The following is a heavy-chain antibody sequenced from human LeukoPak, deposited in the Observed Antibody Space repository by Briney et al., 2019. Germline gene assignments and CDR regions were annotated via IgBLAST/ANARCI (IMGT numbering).Heavy chain of an antibody. Sequence: SETLSLTCTVSGGSISSSSYYWGWIRQPPGKGLEWIGSIYYSGCTYYNPSLKSRVTISVDTSKNQFSLKLSSVTAADTAVYYCARQEVRGVIITLDYWGQGTLVTVSS. CDR1: GGSISSSSYY. CDR3: ARQEVRGVIITLDY. V-gene: IGHV4-39*01. CDR2: IYYSGCT. D-gene: IGHD3-10*01. J-gene: IGHJ4*02.